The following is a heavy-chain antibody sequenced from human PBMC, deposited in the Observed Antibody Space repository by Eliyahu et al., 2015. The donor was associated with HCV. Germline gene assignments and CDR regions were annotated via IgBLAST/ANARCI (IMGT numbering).Heavy chain of an antibody. CDR3: ASGGGGIAVTGTGGWFDP. CDR1: GXXITTXY. D-gene: IGHD6-19*01. J-gene: IGHJ5*02. V-gene: IGHV4-59*01. Sequence: QVQLQESGPGLVKPSETLSLTCTGSGXXITTXYXSWIRQPPGKGLECIGYIHYSGSTNYNPSLKSRVTISVDTSKNQFSLNLTSVTAADTAMYYCASGGGGIAVTGTGGWFDPWGQGTLVTVSS. CDR2: IHYSGST.